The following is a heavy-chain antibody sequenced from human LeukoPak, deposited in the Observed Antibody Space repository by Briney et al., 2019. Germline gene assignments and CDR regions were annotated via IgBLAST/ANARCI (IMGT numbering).Heavy chain of an antibody. D-gene: IGHD5-12*01. J-gene: IGHJ4*02. CDR2: IYRSGST. CDR1: GYSISSGYY. CDR3: ARDSGYDWHFDY. Sequence: PSETLSLTCTVSGYSISSGYYWGWIRQPPGKGLEWIGSIYRSGSTYYNLSLKSRVTISVDTSKNQFSLKLSSVTAADTAVYYCARDSGYDWHFDYWGQGTLVTVSS. V-gene: IGHV4-38-2*02.